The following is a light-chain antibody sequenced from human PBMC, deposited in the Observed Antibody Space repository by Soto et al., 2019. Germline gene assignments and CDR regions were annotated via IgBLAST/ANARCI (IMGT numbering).Light chain of an antibody. J-gene: IGKJ1*01. CDR2: DAS. CDR3: QQYNSYPT. Sequence: DIHMTQSPSTLSASVGNRFTITCRASQSISSWLAWSKQKPGKAPKLLIYDASSLQSGVPSRLSGSASGTDFTLTISSMKPDDFATYYCQQYNSYPTFGHGTKVDI. V-gene: IGKV1-5*01. CDR1: QSISSW.